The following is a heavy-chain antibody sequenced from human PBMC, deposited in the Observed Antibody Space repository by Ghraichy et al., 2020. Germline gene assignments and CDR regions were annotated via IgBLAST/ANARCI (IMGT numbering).Heavy chain of an antibody. D-gene: IGHD1-20*01. CDR3: AHNWNRGY. J-gene: IGHJ4*02. CDR1: GFTFSTWA. CDR2: ISGSGDTS. Sequence: GESLNISCAASGFTFSTWAMSWVRQAPGKGLEWVSGISGSGDTSYYADSVKGRFTISRDNSNNTLYLQMNSLRAEDTAVYYCAHNWNRGYWGQGTLVTVSS. V-gene: IGHV3-23*01.